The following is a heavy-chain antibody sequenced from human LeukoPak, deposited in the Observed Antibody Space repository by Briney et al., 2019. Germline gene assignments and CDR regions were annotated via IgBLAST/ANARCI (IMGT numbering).Heavy chain of an antibody. CDR2: IYSGGTT. CDR1: GFTVSTSY. CDR3: ARVLWNGDYPRFDY. D-gene: IGHD4-17*01. J-gene: IGHJ4*02. V-gene: IGHV3-53*01. Sequence: GGSLRLSCAASGFTVSTSYMNWLRQAPGKGLEWVSVIYSGGTTYYADSVKGRFTFSRDNSKNTLYLQMNSLRAEDTAVYYCARVLWNGDYPRFDYWGQGTLVTVSS.